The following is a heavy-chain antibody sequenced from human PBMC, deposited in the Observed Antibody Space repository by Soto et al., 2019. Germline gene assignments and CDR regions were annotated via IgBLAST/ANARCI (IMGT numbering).Heavy chain of an antibody. CDR1: GGSISSGGYS. CDR3: ARGQEGIAATH. J-gene: IGHJ4*02. Sequence: PSETLSLTCTVSGGSISSGGYSWTWIRQHPGKGLEWIGYIYYSGSTYYKPSLKSRVTISVDTSKNQLSLKLSSVTAADTAVYFCARGQEGIAATHWDQGALVTVSS. D-gene: IGHD5-12*01. V-gene: IGHV4-31*03. CDR2: IYYSGST.